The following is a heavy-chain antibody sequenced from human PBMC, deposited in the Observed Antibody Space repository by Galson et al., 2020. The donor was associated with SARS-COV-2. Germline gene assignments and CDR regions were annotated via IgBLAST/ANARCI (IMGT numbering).Heavy chain of an antibody. CDR3: ARDLDTGPPGGSLDY. D-gene: IGHD2-8*02. V-gene: IGHV3-30*01. J-gene: IGHJ4*02. Sequence: GGSLRLSCAASGFTFSSYSVHWVRQGPGRGLEWVALISYDGNNKFYADSVKGRFTISRDNSKSTLYLQMNTLRTEDTAIYYCARDLDTGPPGGSLDYWGQGTLVTVSS. CDR1: GFTFSSYS. CDR2: ISYDGNNK.